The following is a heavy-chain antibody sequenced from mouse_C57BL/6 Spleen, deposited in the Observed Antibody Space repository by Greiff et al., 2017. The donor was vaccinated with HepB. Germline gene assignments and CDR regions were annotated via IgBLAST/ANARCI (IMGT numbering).Heavy chain of an antibody. CDR3: AREDYSNSYYAMDY. CDR1: GYSITSGYY. D-gene: IGHD2-5*01. V-gene: IGHV3-6*01. Sequence: DVQLQESGPGLVKPSQSLSLTCSVTGYSITSGYYWNWIRQFPGNKLEWMGYISYDGSNNYNPSLKNRISITRDTSKNQFFLKLNSVTTEDTATYYCAREDYSNSYYAMDYWGQGTSVTVSS. CDR2: ISYDGSN. J-gene: IGHJ4*01.